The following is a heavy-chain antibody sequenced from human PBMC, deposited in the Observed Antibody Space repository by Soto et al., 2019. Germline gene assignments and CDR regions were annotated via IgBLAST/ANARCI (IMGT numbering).Heavy chain of an antibody. Sequence: QVQLQESGPGLVKPSETLSLTCTVSGGSVSSDSYYWSWIRQPPGKGLEWIGYIYYTGSTNYNPSLNSRVTISVDTSKNHFSLKLSSVTAADTAVYYCARDVLRGFTKDWGQGTMVTVSS. CDR3: ARDVLRGFTKD. D-gene: IGHD2-8*01. V-gene: IGHV4-61*03. CDR1: GGSVSSDSYY. CDR2: IYYTGST. J-gene: IGHJ3*01.